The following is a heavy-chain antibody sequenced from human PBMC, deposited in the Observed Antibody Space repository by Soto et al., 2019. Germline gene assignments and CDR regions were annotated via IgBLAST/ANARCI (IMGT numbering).Heavy chain of an antibody. CDR3: AKQPTDSTVTTWSWYFDL. J-gene: IGHJ2*01. CDR2: ISYDGSNK. CDR1: GFTFSSYG. D-gene: IGHD4-17*01. Sequence: QVQLVESGGGVVQPGRSLRLSCAASGFTFSSYGMHWVRQAPGKGLEWVAVISYDGSNKYYADSVKGRFTISRDNSKNTLYLQMNSLRAEDTAVYYCAKQPTDSTVTTWSWYFDLWGRGTLVTVSS. V-gene: IGHV3-30*18.